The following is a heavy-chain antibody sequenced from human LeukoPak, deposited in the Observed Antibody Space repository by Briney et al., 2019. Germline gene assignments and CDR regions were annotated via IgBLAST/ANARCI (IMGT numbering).Heavy chain of an antibody. CDR1: GDSISSSRSY. CDR2: IYHSGST. D-gene: IGHD5-24*01. Sequence: PSETLSLTCTVSGDSISSSRSYWGWIRQPPGKGLEWIGSIYHSGSTYYNPSLKSRVTISVDTSKNQFSLKLSSVTAADTAVYYCSRGSRANWFDPWGQGTLVTVSS. V-gene: IGHV4-39*07. CDR3: SRGSRANWFDP. J-gene: IGHJ5*02.